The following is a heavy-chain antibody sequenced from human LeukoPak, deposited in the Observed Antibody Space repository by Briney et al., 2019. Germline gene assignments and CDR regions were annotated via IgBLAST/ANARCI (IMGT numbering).Heavy chain of an antibody. CDR1: GYTLTKLS. Sequence: RGASVKVSCKVSGYTLTKLSIHWVRQAPGKGLEWMGGFDPEDGETIYAQKFQGRVTMTEDTSTDTAYMELSSLRSEDTAVYYCTTLGANGSGSYTPYYYGMDVWGQGTTVTVSS. D-gene: IGHD3-10*01. V-gene: IGHV1-24*01. CDR2: FDPEDGET. J-gene: IGHJ6*02. CDR3: TTLGANGSGSYTPYYYGMDV.